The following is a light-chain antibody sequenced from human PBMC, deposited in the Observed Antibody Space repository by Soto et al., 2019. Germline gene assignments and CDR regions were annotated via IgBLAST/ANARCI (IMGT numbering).Light chain of an antibody. CDR1: QDISTY. Sequence: IPLTQSPSSLSASVGDRVTITCRASQDISTYLAWYQQKPGKAPKLLIYTASTLQSGVPSRFSGSGSVTDFTLTISSLQPEDFATYYCQQLNSYPLTFGGGTRVEIK. V-gene: IGKV1-9*01. CDR3: QQLNSYPLT. CDR2: TAS. J-gene: IGKJ4*01.